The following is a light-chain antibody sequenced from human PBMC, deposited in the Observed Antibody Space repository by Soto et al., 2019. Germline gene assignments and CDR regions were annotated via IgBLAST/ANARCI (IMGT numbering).Light chain of an antibody. J-gene: IGKJ5*01. Sequence: DIQMTQSPSSLSASVGDGVTITCQASQDISNYLNWYQQKPGKAPKLLIYDASNLETGVPSRYSGSRSGTDFTFTISNLQPEDIATYYCQQYDNLPSITFGQGTRLEIK. CDR3: QQYDNLPSIT. V-gene: IGKV1-33*01. CDR2: DAS. CDR1: QDISNY.